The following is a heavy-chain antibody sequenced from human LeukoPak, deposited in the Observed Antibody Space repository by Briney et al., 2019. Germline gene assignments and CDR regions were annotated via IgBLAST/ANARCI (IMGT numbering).Heavy chain of an antibody. V-gene: IGHV3-23*01. Sequence: GGSLRLSCAASGFTFSSYAMSWVRQAPGKGLEWVSTISNSDGSTYYADSVKGRFSISRDNAENTLYLQMNSLRAEDTAVYYCARDTFSTVTGSSLNYFDYWGQGTLVTVSS. CDR2: ISNSDGST. CDR3: ARDTFSTVTGSSLNYFDY. CDR1: GFTFSSYA. J-gene: IGHJ4*02. D-gene: IGHD4-11*01.